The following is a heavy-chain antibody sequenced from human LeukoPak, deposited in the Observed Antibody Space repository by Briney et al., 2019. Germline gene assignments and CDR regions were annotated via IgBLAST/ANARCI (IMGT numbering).Heavy chain of an antibody. Sequence: PSETLSLTCAVYGGSFNGYYWSWIRQPPGKGLEWIGEINHSGSTNYNPSLKSRVTISVDTSKNQFSLKLSSVTAADTAVYYCARVLRYYDSSGYYSYYYYYMDVWGKGTTVTVSS. CDR2: INHSGST. J-gene: IGHJ6*03. V-gene: IGHV4-34*01. CDR1: GGSFNGYY. D-gene: IGHD3-22*01. CDR3: ARVLRYYDSSGYYSYYYYYMDV.